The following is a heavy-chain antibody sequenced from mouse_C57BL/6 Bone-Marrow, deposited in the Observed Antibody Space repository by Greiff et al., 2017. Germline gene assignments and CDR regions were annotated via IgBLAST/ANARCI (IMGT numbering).Heavy chain of an antibody. CDR3: AREGTY. V-gene: IGHV1-26*01. J-gene: IGHJ4*01. Sequence: EVQLQQSGPELVKPGASVKISCKASGYTFTDYYMNWVKQSHGKSLEWIGDINPNNGGTSYNQKFKGKATLTVDKSSSTAYMELRSLTSEDSAVYSCAREGTYGGQGTSVTVSA. D-gene: IGHD2-14*01. CDR1: GYTFTDYY. CDR2: INPNNGGT.